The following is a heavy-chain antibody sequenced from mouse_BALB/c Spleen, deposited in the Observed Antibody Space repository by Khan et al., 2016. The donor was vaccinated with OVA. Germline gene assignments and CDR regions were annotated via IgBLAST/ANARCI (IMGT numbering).Heavy chain of an antibody. CDR2: ISSRGDYT. Sequence: EVELVESGGDLVKPGGSLKLSCAASGFTFSSYSMSWVRQTPDKRLEWVATISSRGDYTYYPDNMKGRFTISRDNAKNTLYLQMSSLKSEDTAMYYCASHLTGSFAYWGQGTLVTVSA. V-gene: IGHV5-6*01. J-gene: IGHJ3*01. D-gene: IGHD4-1*01. CDR1: GFTFSSYS. CDR3: ASHLTGSFAY.